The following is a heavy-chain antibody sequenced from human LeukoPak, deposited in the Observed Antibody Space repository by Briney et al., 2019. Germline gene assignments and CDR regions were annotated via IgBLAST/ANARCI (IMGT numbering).Heavy chain of an antibody. Sequence: GASVKVSCKASGYTFTSYYMHWVRQAPGQGLEWMGIINPSGGSTSYAQKFQGRVTMTRDMSTSTVYMELSSLRSEDTAVYYCARDIYGRLDFWSGYEYYYYYMDVWGKGTTVTVSS. CDR1: GYTFTSYY. J-gene: IGHJ6*03. CDR2: INPSGGST. D-gene: IGHD3-3*01. V-gene: IGHV1-46*01. CDR3: ARDIYGRLDFWSGYEYYYYYMDV.